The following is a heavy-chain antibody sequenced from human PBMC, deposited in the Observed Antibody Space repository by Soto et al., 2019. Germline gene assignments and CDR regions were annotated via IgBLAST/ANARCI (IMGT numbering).Heavy chain of an antibody. CDR2: ISSSSSYI. D-gene: IGHD3-16*02. J-gene: IGHJ4*02. V-gene: IGHV3-21*01. Sequence: KPGGSLRLSCAASGFTFSSYSMNWVRQAPGKGLEWVSSISSSSSYIYYADSVKGRFTISRDNAKNSLYLQMNSLRAEDTAVYYCARGQNYDYVWGSYLADYYFDYWGQGTLVTVSS. CDR1: GFTFSSYS. CDR3: ARGQNYDYVWGSYLADYYFDY.